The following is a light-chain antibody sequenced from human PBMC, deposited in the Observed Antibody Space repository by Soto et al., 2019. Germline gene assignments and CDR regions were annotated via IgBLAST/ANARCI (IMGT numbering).Light chain of an antibody. Sequence: EIVLTQSPGTLSLSPGERATLSCRASQSVSSNYLAWYQQKPGQAPSLLIYGASSRATGIPDRFSGSGSGTDFTLTISRLEPEDFAMYYCLQDYNYPRTFGQGTKV. CDR1: QSVSSNY. V-gene: IGKV3-20*01. J-gene: IGKJ1*01. CDR2: GAS. CDR3: LQDYNYPRT.